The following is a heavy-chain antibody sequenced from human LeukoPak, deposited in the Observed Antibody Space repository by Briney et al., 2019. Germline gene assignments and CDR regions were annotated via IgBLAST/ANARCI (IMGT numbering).Heavy chain of an antibody. CDR2: LSRSGSRS. V-gene: IGHV3-23*01. D-gene: IGHD2-2*01. CDR1: GWRFSNYV. Sequence: GGALRLSCVGCGWRFSNYVMNGVGQAPGKGLQGVSALSRSGSRSFYADSVKGGFTIFRQNSKNTLHLEIESLRAENTAIYYPAKHDSSSSYHYHWGHGTLVTVSS. CDR3: AKHDSSSSYHYH. J-gene: IGHJ4*01.